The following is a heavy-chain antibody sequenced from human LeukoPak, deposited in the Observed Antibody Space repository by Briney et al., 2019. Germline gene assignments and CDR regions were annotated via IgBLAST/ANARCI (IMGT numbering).Heavy chain of an antibody. CDR2: IYYSGST. J-gene: IGHJ3*02. Sequence: SETLSLACTVSGGSISSYYWSWIRQPLGKGLEWIGYIYYSGSTNYNPSLKSRVTISVDTSKNQFSLKLSSVTAADTAVYYCARDRKGGAFDIWGQGTMVTVSS. D-gene: IGHD3-16*01. V-gene: IGHV4-59*01. CDR1: GGSISSYY. CDR3: ARDRKGGAFDI.